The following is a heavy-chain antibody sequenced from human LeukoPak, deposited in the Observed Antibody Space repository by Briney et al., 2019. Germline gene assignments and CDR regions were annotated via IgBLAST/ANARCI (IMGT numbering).Heavy chain of an antibody. D-gene: IGHD3-10*01. CDR3: ARALMVRGVIIYYYYGMDV. CDR2: RNPNSGNT. Sequence: ASVKVSCKASGYTFTSYDINWVRQAAGQGLEWMGCRNPNSGNTGYAQKFQGRVTMTRNTSISTAYMELSSLRSEDTAVYYCARALMVRGVIIYYYYGMDVWGQGTTVTVSS. J-gene: IGHJ6*02. CDR1: GYTFTSYD. V-gene: IGHV1-8*01.